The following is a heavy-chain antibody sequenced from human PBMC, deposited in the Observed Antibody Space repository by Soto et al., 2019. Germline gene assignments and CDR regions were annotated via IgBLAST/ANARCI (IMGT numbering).Heavy chain of an antibody. J-gene: IGHJ6*02. CDR3: AVMGGYCSGGSCYSGYYYYGMDV. CDR2: IYPGDSDT. D-gene: IGHD2-15*01. Sequence: PGESLKISCKGSGYSFTSYWIGWVRQMPGKGLEWMGIIYPGDSDTRYSPSFQGQVTISADKSISTAYLQWSSLKASDTAMYYCAVMGGYCSGGSCYSGYYYYGMDVWGQGTTVTVSS. V-gene: IGHV5-51*01. CDR1: GYSFTSYW.